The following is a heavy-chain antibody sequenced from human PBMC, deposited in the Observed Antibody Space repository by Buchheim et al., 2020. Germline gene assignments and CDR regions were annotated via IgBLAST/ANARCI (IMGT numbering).Heavy chain of an antibody. D-gene: IGHD6-6*01. J-gene: IGHJ4*02. CDR2: ISYDGSNK. CDR1: GFTFSSYG. V-gene: IGHV3-30*18. Sequence: QVQLVESGGGVVQPGRYLRLSCAASGFTFSSYGMHWVRQAPGKGLEWVAVISYDGSNKYYADSVKGRFTISRDNSKNTLYLQMNSLRAEDTAVYYCAKTLRKYSSSSADYWGQGTL. CDR3: AKTLRKYSSSSADY.